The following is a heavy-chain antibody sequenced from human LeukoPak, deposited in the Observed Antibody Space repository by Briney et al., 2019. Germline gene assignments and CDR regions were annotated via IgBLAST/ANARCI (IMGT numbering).Heavy chain of an antibody. V-gene: IGHV1-18*01. CDR3: ARGRYSYGYYYYYMYV. CDR1: GYTFTSYG. CDR2: ISAYNGNT. Sequence: ASVKVSCKASGYTFTSYGISWVRQAPGQGLEWMGWISAYNGNTNEAQKLQGRVTMTTDTSTSTAYMELRSLRSDDTAVYYCARGRYSYGYYYYYMYVWGKGTTVTVSS. D-gene: IGHD5-18*01. J-gene: IGHJ6*03.